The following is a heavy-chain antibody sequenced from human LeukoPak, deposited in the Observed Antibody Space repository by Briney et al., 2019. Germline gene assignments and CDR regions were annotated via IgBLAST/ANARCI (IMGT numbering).Heavy chain of an antibody. D-gene: IGHD6-19*01. V-gene: IGHV3-21*01. CDR2: ISSSSSYI. CDR1: GFTFSSYS. Sequence: GGSLRLSCAASGFTFSSYSMNWVRQAPGKGLEWVSSISSSSSYIYYADSVKGRFTISRDNAKNSLYLQMNSLRAEDTAVYYCAKDGGIAVAGTFDYWGQGTLVTVSS. CDR3: AKDGGIAVAGTFDY. J-gene: IGHJ4*02.